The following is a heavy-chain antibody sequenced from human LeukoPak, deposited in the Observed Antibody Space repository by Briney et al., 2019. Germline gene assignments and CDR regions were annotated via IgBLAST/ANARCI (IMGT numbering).Heavy chain of an antibody. CDR3: ARVIKVYYYGMDV. J-gene: IGHJ6*02. CDR2: INPSGGST. Sequence: ASVKVSSKASGYTFTSYYMHWVRQAPGQGLEWMGIINPSGGSTSYAQKFQGRVTMTRDTSTSTVYMELSSLRSEDTAVYYCARVIKVYYYGMDVWGQGTTVTVSS. D-gene: IGHD3-22*01. V-gene: IGHV1-46*01. CDR1: GYTFTSYY.